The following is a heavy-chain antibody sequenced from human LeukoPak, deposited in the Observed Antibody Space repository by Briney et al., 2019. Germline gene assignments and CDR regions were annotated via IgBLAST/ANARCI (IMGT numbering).Heavy chain of an antibody. CDR2: IYYTGSA. V-gene: IGHV4-4*07. Sequence: PSETLSLACTVSNGSISNYYWTWIRQPAGKGLEWIGRIYYTGSANYNLSLKSRVVMSVDTSKNQFSLKLNSVTAADTALYYCASGHYCTSTSCPGRGAFDIWGQGTMVTVSS. J-gene: IGHJ3*02. D-gene: IGHD2-2*01. CDR1: NGSISNYY. CDR3: ASGHYCTSTSCPGRGAFDI.